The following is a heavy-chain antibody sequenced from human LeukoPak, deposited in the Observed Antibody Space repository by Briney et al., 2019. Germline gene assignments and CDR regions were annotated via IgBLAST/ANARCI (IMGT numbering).Heavy chain of an antibody. V-gene: IGHV3-23*01. CDR1: GFNVRKNV. CDR3: ARDYYDSGSYGGISFDY. CDR2: INNHDGNT. Sequence: PGGSLRLSCAASGFNVRKNVMTWVRQAPGKGLEWVSGINNHDGNTYNADSVKGRFFISRDDSKSTVYLQMNSLRAEDTAVYYCARDYYDSGSYGGISFDYWGQGTLVTVSS. D-gene: IGHD3-10*01. J-gene: IGHJ4*02.